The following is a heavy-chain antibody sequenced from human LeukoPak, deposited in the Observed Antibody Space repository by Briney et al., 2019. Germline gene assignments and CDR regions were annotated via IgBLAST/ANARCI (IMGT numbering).Heavy chain of an antibody. D-gene: IGHD6-19*01. CDR3: AKAGIGVVGYFDY. J-gene: IGHJ4*02. CDR2: IRGSGGGT. Sequence: PGGSLRLSCAASGFTFSSYAMSWVSQAPGKGLEWVSTIRGSGGGTYYADSVKGRFTISRDSSKNTLYLQMNSLRDEDTALYYCAKAGIGVVGYFDYWGQGTLVTASS. V-gene: IGHV3-23*01. CDR1: GFTFSSYA.